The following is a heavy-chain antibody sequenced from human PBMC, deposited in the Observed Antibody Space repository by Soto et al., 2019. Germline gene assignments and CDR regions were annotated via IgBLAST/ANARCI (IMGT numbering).Heavy chain of an antibody. CDR3: ARDLGYYDSSGYFDY. J-gene: IGHJ4*02. Sequence: QVQLVESGGGLVKPGGSLRLSCAASGFTFSDYYMSWIRQAPGKGLEWVSYISSSGDIPYYADSVKGRVTISRDNAKNSLYLQMHNLRAEDTAVYYCARDLGYYDSSGYFDYWGQGTLITVSS. CDR2: ISSSGDIP. V-gene: IGHV3-11*01. CDR1: GFTFSDYY. D-gene: IGHD3-22*01.